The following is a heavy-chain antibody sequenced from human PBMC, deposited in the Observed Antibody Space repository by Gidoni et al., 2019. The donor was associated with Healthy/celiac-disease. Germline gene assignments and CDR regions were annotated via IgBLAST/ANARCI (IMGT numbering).Heavy chain of an antibody. D-gene: IGHD3-22*01. V-gene: IGHV5-51*01. CDR1: GSSFTIYW. Sequence: EVQLVQSGAEVKKPGESLKISCKCSGSSFTIYWIGGVRQMPGKGLEWMGLIYPVDSDTRYSPSFQGQVTISADKSISTAYLQWSSLKASDTAMYYCARPNYYDSSGYHYFDYWGQGTLVTVSS. CDR2: IYPVDSDT. CDR3: ARPNYYDSSGYHYFDY. J-gene: IGHJ4*02.